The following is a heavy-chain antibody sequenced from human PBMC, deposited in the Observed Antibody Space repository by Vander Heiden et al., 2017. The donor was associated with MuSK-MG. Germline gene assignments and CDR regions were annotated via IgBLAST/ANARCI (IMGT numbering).Heavy chain of an antibody. Sequence: EVQLLESGGGLVQPGGSLRLSCAASGFTFSSYAMSWVRQAPGKGLEWVSAISGSGGSTYDADSVKGRFTISRDNSKNTLYLQMNSLRAEDTAVYYCAKDVLLWFGESPDYWGQGTLVTVSS. CDR1: GFTFSSYA. V-gene: IGHV3-23*01. CDR2: ISGSGGST. D-gene: IGHD3-10*01. J-gene: IGHJ4*02. CDR3: AKDVLLWFGESPDY.